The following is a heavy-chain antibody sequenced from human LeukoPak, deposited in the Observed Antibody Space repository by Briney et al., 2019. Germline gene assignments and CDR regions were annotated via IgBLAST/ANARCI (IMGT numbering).Heavy chain of an antibody. D-gene: IGHD1-26*01. CDR2: TYYRSKWYN. CDR3: ARVGLENIVGATGVDAFDI. V-gene: IGHV6-1*01. CDR1: GDSVSSNSAA. Sequence: SQTLSLTCAISGDSVSSNSAAWNWIRQSPSRGLEWLGRTYYRSKWYNDYAVSVKSRITINPDTSMNQFSLQLNSVTPEDTAVYYCARVGLENIVGATGVDAFDIWGQGTMVTVSS. J-gene: IGHJ3*02.